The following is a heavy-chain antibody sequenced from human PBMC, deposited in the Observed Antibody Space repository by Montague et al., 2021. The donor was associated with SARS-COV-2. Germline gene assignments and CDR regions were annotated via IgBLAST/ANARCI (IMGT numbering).Heavy chain of an antibody. V-gene: IGHV4-39*01. CDR3: ARIRIGVWGSYRYFDY. J-gene: IGHJ4*02. D-gene: IGHD3-16*02. Sequence: SETLFLTCTVSGGSISSSSYYWGWIRQPPGKGLEWIGSIYYSGSTYYNPSLKSRVTISVDTSKNQFSLKLSSATAADTAVYYCARIRIGVWGSYRYFDYWGQGTLVTVSS. CDR2: IYYSGST. CDR1: GGSISSSSYY.